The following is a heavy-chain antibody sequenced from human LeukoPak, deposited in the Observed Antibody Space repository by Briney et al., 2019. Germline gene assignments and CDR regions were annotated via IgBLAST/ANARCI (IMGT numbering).Heavy chain of an antibody. V-gene: IGHV3-20*04. CDR1: GFTFDDYG. CDR2: INWNGGST. J-gene: IGHJ4*02. CDR3: AKPVGYDSSGFDY. D-gene: IGHD3-22*01. Sequence: GGSLRLSCAASGFTFDDYGMSWVRQAPGKGLEWGSGINWNGGSTGYADSVKGRFTISRDNAKNSLYLQMNSLRAEDTALYYCAKPVGYDSSGFDYWGQGTLVTVSS.